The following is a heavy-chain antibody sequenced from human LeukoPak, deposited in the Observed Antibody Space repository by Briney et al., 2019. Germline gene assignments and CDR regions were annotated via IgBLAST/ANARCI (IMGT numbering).Heavy chain of an antibody. Sequence: SETLSLTCTVSGGSISSYYWSWIRQPPGKGLEWIGYIYYSGSTNYNPSLKSRVTISVDTSKNQFSLKLSSVTAADTAVYYCARYRGELPYYYYYMDVWGKGTTVTVSS. CDR1: GGSISSYY. V-gene: IGHV4-59*12. J-gene: IGHJ6*03. CDR2: IYYSGST. CDR3: ARYRGELPYYYYYMDV. D-gene: IGHD3-16*01.